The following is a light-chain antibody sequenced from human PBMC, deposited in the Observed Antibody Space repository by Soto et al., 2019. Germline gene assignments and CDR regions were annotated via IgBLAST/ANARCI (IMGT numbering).Light chain of an antibody. Sequence: DIQLTQSPSFLSASVGDTVTITCRASQDISSSLAWYQQKPGKPPTLLIYGASTLQSGVPSRFTGSGSGTEFTLTFDSLQPEDFATYYCQQLNSYPLITFGQGTRLEI. CDR3: QQLNSYPLIT. V-gene: IGKV1-9*01. CDR2: GAS. CDR1: QDISSS. J-gene: IGKJ5*01.